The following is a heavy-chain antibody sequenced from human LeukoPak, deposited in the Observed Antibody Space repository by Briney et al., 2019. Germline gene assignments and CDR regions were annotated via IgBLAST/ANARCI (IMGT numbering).Heavy chain of an antibody. CDR1: GFTFSSYA. CDR3: AKRSGYYDSSGRNYFDY. V-gene: IGHV3-23*01. CDR2: ISGSGGST. Sequence: GGSLRLSCAASGFTFSSYAMSWVRQAPGKGLEWVSAISGSGGSTYYAGSVKGRFTISRDNSKNTLYLQMNSLRAEDTAVYYCAKRSGYYDSSGRNYFDYWGQGTLVTVSS. J-gene: IGHJ4*02. D-gene: IGHD3-22*01.